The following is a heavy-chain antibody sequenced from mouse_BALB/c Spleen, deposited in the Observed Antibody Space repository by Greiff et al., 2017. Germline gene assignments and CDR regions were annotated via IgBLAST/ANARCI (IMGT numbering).Heavy chain of an antibody. CDR1: GYTFTDYW. D-gene: IGHD2-14*01. Sequence: QVQLQHPGAELVMPGASVKMSCKASGYTFTDYWMHWVKQRPGQGLEWIGAIDTSDSYTSYNQKFKGKATLTVDESSSTAYMQLSSLTSEDSAVYYCARRVRGFDYWGQGTTLTVSS. V-gene: IGHV1-69*01. CDR2: IDTSDSYT. J-gene: IGHJ2*01. CDR3: ARRVRGFDY.